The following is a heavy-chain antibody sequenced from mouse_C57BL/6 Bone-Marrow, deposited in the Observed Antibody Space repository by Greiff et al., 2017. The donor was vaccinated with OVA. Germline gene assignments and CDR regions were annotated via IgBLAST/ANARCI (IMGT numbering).Heavy chain of an antibody. CDR1: GFNIKDYY. V-gene: IGHV14-1*01. CDR3: TLPRDYGSVLYYFDY. D-gene: IGHD1-1*01. J-gene: IGHJ2*01. CDR2: IDPEDGDT. Sequence: EVQLQQSGAELVRPGASVKLSCTASGFNIKDYYMHWVKQRPEQGLEWIGRIDPEDGDTEYAPKFQGKATLTADTASNTAYLQLSSLTSEDTAVYDCTLPRDYGSVLYYFDYGGQGTTLTVAS.